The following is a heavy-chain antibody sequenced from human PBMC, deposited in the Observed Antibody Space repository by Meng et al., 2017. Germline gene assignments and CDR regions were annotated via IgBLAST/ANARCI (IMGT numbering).Heavy chain of an antibody. J-gene: IGHJ3*02. Sequence: GESLKISCAASGFTFSSYSMNWVRQAPGKGLEWVSSISSSSSYIYYADSVKGRFTISRDNAKNTLYLQMNSLRAEDTAVYYCAKDEYYDFWSGSGAFDIWGQGTMVTVSS. CDR2: ISSSSSYI. D-gene: IGHD3-3*01. V-gene: IGHV3-21*04. CDR1: GFTFSSYS. CDR3: AKDEYYDFWSGSGAFDI.